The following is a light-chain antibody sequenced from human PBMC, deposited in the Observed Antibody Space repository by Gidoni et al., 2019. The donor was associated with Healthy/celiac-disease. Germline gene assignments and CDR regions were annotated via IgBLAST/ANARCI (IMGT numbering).Light chain of an antibody. Sequence: QLVLTQSPSASAPLGASVTLTCTLSSGHSSYAIAWHQPQPEKGPRYLMKLNSDGSHSKGDGIPDRFSGSSSGAERYLTISSLQSEDEADYYCQTWGTGTGVFGGGTKLTVL. CDR2: LNSDGSH. V-gene: IGLV4-69*01. CDR1: SGHSSYA. CDR3: QTWGTGTGV. J-gene: IGLJ3*02.